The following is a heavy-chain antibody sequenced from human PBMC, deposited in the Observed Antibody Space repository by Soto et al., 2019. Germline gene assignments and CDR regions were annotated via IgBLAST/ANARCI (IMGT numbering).Heavy chain of an antibody. V-gene: IGHV3-21*01. Sequence: EVQLVESGGGLVKPGGSLRLSCAASGFTFSSYSMNWVRQAPGKGLEWVSSISSSSSYIYYADSVKGRFTISRDNAKNSLYLQMNCLRAEDTAVYYCARDLGGSSPGRWYYGMDFWGQGTTVTVSS. D-gene: IGHD2-15*01. CDR3: ARDLGGSSPGRWYYGMDF. CDR2: ISSSSSYI. CDR1: GFTFSSYS. J-gene: IGHJ6*02.